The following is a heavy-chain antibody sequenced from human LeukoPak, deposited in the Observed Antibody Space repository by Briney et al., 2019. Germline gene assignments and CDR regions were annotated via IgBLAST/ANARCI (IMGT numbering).Heavy chain of an antibody. CDR3: AVWRHFDWPLDY. CDR1: GYTFTSYY. J-gene: IGHJ4*02. D-gene: IGHD3-9*01. Sequence: GASVKVSCKASGYTFTSYYMHWVRQAPGQGLEWMGIINPSGGSTSYAQKFQGRVTMTRDTSTSTVYMELSSLRSEDTAVYYCAVWRHFDWPLDYWGQGTLVTVSS. V-gene: IGHV1-46*01. CDR2: INPSGGST.